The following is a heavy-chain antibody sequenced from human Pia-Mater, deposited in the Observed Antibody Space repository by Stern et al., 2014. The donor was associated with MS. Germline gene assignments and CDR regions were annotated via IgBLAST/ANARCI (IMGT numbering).Heavy chain of an antibody. D-gene: IGHD5-24*01. CDR3: GRTWRENTFDS. Sequence: EVQLVESGGHLGQPGGSLRLSCAASGFNLRDYSMSWVRQAPGKGLEWVSFVSNSGSAIYYAESLKGRVTISRDRARNSVHRQLNSLRNEDTAVYYCGRTWRENTFDSWGQGILVTVSS. V-gene: IGHV3-48*02. J-gene: IGHJ4*02. CDR2: VSNSGSAI. CDR1: GFNLRDYS.